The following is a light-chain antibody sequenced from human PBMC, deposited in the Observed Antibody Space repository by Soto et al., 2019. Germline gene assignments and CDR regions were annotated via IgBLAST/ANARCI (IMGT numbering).Light chain of an antibody. CDR3: CSYASSSTYV. CDR2: EGS. Sequence: QSVLTQPASVSGSPGQSITISCTGTSSDVGNYNLVSWYQHDPGKAPKLLIYEGSKRPSGVSDRFSGSKSGNTASLTISGLQAEDGADYYCCSYASSSTYVFGTGTKVTVL. J-gene: IGLJ1*01. V-gene: IGLV2-23*01. CDR1: SSDVGNYNL.